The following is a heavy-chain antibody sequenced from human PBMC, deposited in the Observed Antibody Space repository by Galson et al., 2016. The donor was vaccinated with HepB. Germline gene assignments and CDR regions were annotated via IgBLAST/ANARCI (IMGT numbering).Heavy chain of an antibody. D-gene: IGHD6-19*01. CDR3: ARPPGEQWLVLGVFDT. CDR1: GDSISSSTYY. Sequence: SETLSLTCSVSGDSISSSTYYWGWIRQPPGKGLEWIGSIHYSGSTYYNPSLKGRVTMSVDTSKNRFSLKLTSLTAADTAVYYCARPPGEQWLVLGVFDTWGQGAMVTVSS. V-gene: IGHV4-39*01. J-gene: IGHJ3*02. CDR2: IHYSGST.